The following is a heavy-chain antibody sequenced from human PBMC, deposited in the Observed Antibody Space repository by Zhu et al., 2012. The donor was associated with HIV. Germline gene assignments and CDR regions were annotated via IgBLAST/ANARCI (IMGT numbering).Heavy chain of an antibody. D-gene: IGHD3-22*01. V-gene: IGHV4-59*01. CDR2: IYYTGIT. Sequence: QVQLKESGPGLVKPSETLSLTCTVSGSSINSYYWSWIRQPPGKGLEWIGYIYYTGITKYNPSLKSRVTISLDTSKNQFSLKLSSVTAADTAVYYCARDPADYDSSGYYPVYFDYWGQGTLVTVSS. CDR3: ARDPADYDSSGYYPVYFDY. CDR1: GSSINSYY. J-gene: IGHJ4*02.